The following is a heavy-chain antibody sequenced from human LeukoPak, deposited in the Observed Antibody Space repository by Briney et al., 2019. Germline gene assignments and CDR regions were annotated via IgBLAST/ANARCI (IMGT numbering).Heavy chain of an antibody. J-gene: IGHJ3*02. CDR1: GFSFSSYW. D-gene: IGHD3-3*01. Sequence: GGSLRLSCAASGFSFSSYWMHWVRQAPGKGLEWVAVISYDGSNKYYADSVKGRFTISRDNSKNTLYLQMNSLRAGDTAVYYCAKDNRITIFGVVIISAFDIWGQGTMVTVSS. V-gene: IGHV3-30*18. CDR3: AKDNRITIFGVVIISAFDI. CDR2: ISYDGSNK.